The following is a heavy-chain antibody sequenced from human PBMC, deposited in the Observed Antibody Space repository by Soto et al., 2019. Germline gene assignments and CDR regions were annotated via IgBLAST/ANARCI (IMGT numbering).Heavy chain of an antibody. CDR1: GFTVSAKW. Sequence: GGSLRLSCAVSGFTVSAKWMSWVRQAPGKGLEWLANINEDGSKKFYVDSVKGRFTISKDNAKNSLSLQLGSLRADDTAVYYCAREMHLGSGWGDIDIWGRGTMVTVSS. V-gene: IGHV3-7*03. CDR3: AREMHLGSGWGDIDI. CDR2: INEDGSKK. D-gene: IGHD6-19*01. J-gene: IGHJ4*02.